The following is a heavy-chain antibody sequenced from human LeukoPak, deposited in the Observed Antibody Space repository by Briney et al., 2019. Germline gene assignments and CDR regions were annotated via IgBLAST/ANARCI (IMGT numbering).Heavy chain of an antibody. CDR2: ISYDGTKK. Sequence: GSLRLSCAASGFSLTTYGMHWVRQAPGRGLEWVAVISYDGTKKDYRDSVRGRFTISRDNSKNTVYLQMNSLRVADTAVYYCAKDRIGVAAPKAYFDYWGQGTLVTVSS. D-gene: IGHD6-19*01. CDR1: GFSLTTYG. CDR3: AKDRIGVAAPKAYFDY. V-gene: IGHV3-30*18. J-gene: IGHJ4*02.